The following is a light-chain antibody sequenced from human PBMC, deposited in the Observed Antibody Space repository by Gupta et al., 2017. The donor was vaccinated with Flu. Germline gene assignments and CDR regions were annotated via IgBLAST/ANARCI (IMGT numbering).Light chain of an antibody. J-gene: IGKJ5*01. Sequence: RATLSCRASRSVSYNTNLAWYQQKLGQAPRLLIYGASNRAPGIPDRFRGSGSGTDFTLTISRLEPEDLAVYYCQQYSSFSITFGQGTRLDI. CDR1: RSVSYNTN. CDR3: QQYSSFSIT. CDR2: GAS. V-gene: IGKV3-20*01.